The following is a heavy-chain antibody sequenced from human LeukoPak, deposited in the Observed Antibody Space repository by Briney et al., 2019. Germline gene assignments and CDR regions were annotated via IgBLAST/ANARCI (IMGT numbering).Heavy chain of an antibody. J-gene: IGHJ6*04. V-gene: IGHV3-48*03. CDR1: GFTFSSYE. Sequence: GGCLRLSCAASGFTFSSYEMNWVRQAPGKGLEWVSYISSSGSTIYYADSVKGRFTIPRDNAKNSLYLQMNSLKAEATAVYYCARREAPSYYYYYGTDVWGKGTTVTVSS. CDR2: ISSSGSTI. CDR3: ARREAPSYYYYYGTDV.